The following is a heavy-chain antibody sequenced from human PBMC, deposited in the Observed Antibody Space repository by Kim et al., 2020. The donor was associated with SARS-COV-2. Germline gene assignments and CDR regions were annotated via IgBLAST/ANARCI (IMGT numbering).Heavy chain of an antibody. CDR2: IIPIFGTA. CDR3: ARDDYGDYGPNYYYYYGMDV. V-gene: IGHV1-69*06. J-gene: IGHJ6*02. CDR1: GGTFSSYA. D-gene: IGHD4-17*01. Sequence: SVKVSCKASGGTFSSYAISWVRQAPGQGLEWMGGIIPIFGTANYAQKFQGRVTITADKSTSTAYMELSSLRSEDTAVYYCARDDYGDYGPNYYYYYGMDVWGQGTTVTVSS.